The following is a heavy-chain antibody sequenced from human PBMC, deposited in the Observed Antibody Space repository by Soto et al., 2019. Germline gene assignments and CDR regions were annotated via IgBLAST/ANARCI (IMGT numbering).Heavy chain of an antibody. V-gene: IGHV4-34*01. J-gene: IGHJ4*02. CDR2: INHSGST. Sequence: QVQLQQWGAGLLKPSETLSLTCAVYGGSFSGYYWSWIRQPPGKGLEWIGEINHSGSTNYTPSLKSRVTISVDTSKNQFSLKLSSVTAADTAVYYCARGHMKLWFGFGYWGQGTLVTVSS. D-gene: IGHD3-10*01. CDR3: ARGHMKLWFGFGY. CDR1: GGSFSGYY.